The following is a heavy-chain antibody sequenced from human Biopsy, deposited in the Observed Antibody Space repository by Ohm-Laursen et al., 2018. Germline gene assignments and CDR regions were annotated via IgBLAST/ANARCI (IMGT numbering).Heavy chain of an antibody. CDR2: IYNTERT. J-gene: IGHJ6*02. V-gene: IGHV4-59*01. CDR1: GCSIGSFF. Sequence: SEALSLTCTVSGCSIGSFFWNWIRQTPGKGLVWIGFIYNTERTNYNPSLKSRVTISLDTSKNQFSLELSSVIPSDTAVYYCAIDRVPRRGVMPVYYYGMDVWGQGSTVTVSS. D-gene: IGHD2-21*01. CDR3: AIDRVPRRGVMPVYYYGMDV.